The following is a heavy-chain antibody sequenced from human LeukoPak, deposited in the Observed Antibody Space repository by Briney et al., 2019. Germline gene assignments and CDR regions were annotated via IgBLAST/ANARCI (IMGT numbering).Heavy chain of an antibody. CDR3: ARIYLRHFDF. CDR2: INQHGSEQ. J-gene: IGHJ4*02. V-gene: IGHV3-7*01. CDR1: GFTFTEHW. Sequence: GGSLRLSCVASGFTFTEHWMSWVRQAPGKGLEWVASINQHGSEQFYVDSVEGRFTISRDNAKNSLYLQMNSLRVEDTAVYFCARIYLRHFDFWAQGTLVTVSS. D-gene: IGHD3-3*01.